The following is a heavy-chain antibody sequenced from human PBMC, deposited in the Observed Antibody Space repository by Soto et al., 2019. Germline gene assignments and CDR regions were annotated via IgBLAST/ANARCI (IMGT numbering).Heavy chain of an antibody. J-gene: IGHJ5*02. Sequence: SVKVSCKASGGTFSSYAISWVRQAPGQGLEWMGGIIPIFGTANYAQKFQGRVKNNADESTSTNYKELSSLRSEDTAVYYSARDGGGVVIIGSWFDPWGQGTLVTVSS. CDR1: GGTFSSYA. D-gene: IGHD3-3*01. CDR3: ARDGGGVVIIGSWFDP. CDR2: IIPIFGTA. V-gene: IGHV1-69*13.